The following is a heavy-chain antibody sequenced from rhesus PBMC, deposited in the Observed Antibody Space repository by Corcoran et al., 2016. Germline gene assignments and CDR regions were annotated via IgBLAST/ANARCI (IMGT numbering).Heavy chain of an antibody. CDR2: INGHSGST. CDR3: ARSRAPDY. V-gene: IGHV4-80*01. CDR1: GGSFSSYW. J-gene: IGHJ4*01. D-gene: IGHD2-15*01. Sequence: QVQLQESGPGLVKPSETLSLTCAVSGGSFSSYWWSWIRQPPGKGLEWIGEINGHSGSTNYNPPLQSGVTISKDASKNQFSLKLSYVTAADTAVYYCARSRAPDYWGQGVLVTVSS.